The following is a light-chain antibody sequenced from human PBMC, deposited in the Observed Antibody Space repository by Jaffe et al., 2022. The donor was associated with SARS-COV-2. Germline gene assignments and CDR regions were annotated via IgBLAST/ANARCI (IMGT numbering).Light chain of an antibody. CDR1: KLGDKF. CDR3: QACDSSSYAV. CDR2: QDT. V-gene: IGLV3-1*01. Sequence: SYELTQPPSVSVSPGQTASITCSGDKLGDKFACWYQQKPGQSPVLVIYQDTKRPSGIPERFSGSNSGNTATLTISGTQAMDEADYYCQACDSSSYAVFGGGTTLTVL. J-gene: IGLJ2*01.